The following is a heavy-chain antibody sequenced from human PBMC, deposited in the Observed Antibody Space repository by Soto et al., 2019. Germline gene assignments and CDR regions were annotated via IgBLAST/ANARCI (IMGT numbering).Heavy chain of an antibody. CDR3: ARGGKERFRGSGMDV. CDR2: IISMFGAA. J-gene: IGHJ6*02. D-gene: IGHD1-1*01. Sequence: QVQLVQSGVEVRKPGSSVKVSCKASGGTFSSYAISWVRQVPGQGLEWMGEIISMFGAAMYAQKFQGRVTITADESASTAYMELSSLRSEDTATYYCARGGKERFRGSGMDVWGQGTTVTVS. CDR1: GGTFSSYA. V-gene: IGHV1-69*01.